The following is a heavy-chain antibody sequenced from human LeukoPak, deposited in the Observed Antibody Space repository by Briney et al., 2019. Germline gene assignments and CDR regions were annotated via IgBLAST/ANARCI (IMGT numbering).Heavy chain of an antibody. V-gene: IGHV4-59*01. Sequence: SETLSLTCTVSGASRSSYYWSWIRQPPGKGLEWIGYIYDSGSTKYNPSLKSRVTISVDTSKTQFSLKLTSVTAADTGVYYCARVIAAAAYKNFDYWGQGTLVTVSS. J-gene: IGHJ4*02. D-gene: IGHD6-13*01. CDR3: ARVIAAAAYKNFDY. CDR1: GASRSSYY. CDR2: IYDSGST.